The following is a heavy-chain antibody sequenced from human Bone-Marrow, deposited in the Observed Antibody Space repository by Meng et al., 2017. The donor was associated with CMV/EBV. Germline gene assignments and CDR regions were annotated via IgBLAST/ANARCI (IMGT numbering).Heavy chain of an antibody. J-gene: IGHJ4*02. CDR1: GGPISSNYY. Sequence: QLQGPGPGLVKPSGPLSLTCTVSGGPISSNYYWGWIRQSPGKGLEWIGSLYYNGDTYYNPSLKSRVTLSVDTSKNQFSLKLNSVIAADTAVYYCAQRIYIDSYYFDSWGQGTLVTVSS. CDR2: LYYNGDT. V-gene: IGHV4-39*07. CDR3: AQRIYIDSYYFDS. D-gene: IGHD2/OR15-2a*01.